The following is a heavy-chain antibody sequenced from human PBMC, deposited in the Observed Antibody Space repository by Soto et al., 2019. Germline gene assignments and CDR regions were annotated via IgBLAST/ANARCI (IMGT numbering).Heavy chain of an antibody. D-gene: IGHD3-10*01. CDR1: GFTYNSYD. CDR2: MGGAGAR. CDR3: TRATFGVGMDL. Sequence: GGSLRLSCAAFGFTYNSYDMIWVRQVTGKGLEWIASMGGAGAREYSGSVKGRFIISRDNGKNSLYLQMDSLRVADMGVYYCTRATFGVGMDLWGHGTPVTVSS. V-gene: IGHV3-13*01. J-gene: IGHJ6*02.